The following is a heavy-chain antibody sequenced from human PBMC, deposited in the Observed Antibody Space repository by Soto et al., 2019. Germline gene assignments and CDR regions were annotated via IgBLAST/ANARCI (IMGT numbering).Heavy chain of an antibody. Sequence: ASVKVSCKASGYTFTSYGISWVRQAPGQGLEWMGWISAYNGNTNYAQKLQGRVTMTTDTSTSTAYMELRSLRSDDTAVYYCARDHPETLYGGYINRVLFDYWGQGTLVTVSS. CDR2: ISAYNGNT. CDR1: GYTFTSYG. D-gene: IGHD5-12*01. J-gene: IGHJ4*02. CDR3: ARDHPETLYGGYINRVLFDY. V-gene: IGHV1-18*01.